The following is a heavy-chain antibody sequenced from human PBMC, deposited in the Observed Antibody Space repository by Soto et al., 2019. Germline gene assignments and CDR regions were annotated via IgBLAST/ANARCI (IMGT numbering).Heavy chain of an antibody. V-gene: IGHV3-30-3*01. CDR1: GFTVSSYA. D-gene: IGHD2-15*01. CDR2: ISYDGSNK. J-gene: IGHJ5*02. CDR3: ARYCLGGSCYSGEFDP. Sequence: GGSLRLSCAAAGFTVSSYAMHWVRQGAGKGLEWVAVISYDGSNKYYADSVKGRFTISRDNSKNTLYLQMNSLRAEDTAVYYCARYCLGGSCYSGEFDPWGQGTLVTVSS.